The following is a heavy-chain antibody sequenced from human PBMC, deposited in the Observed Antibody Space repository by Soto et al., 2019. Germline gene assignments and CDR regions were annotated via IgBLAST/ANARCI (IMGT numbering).Heavy chain of an antibody. Sequence: EAQLVESGGGLVQPGGSLRLSCAASGFTFSSYRMNWVRQAPGKGPEWVSYISSSSSTIYYADSVKGRFSTSRDKAKNSLDLQMNSLRDEDTAVYYCARDWGYCSGGTCYYGMDVWGQGTTVTVSS. J-gene: IGHJ6*02. CDR3: ARDWGYCSGGTCYYGMDV. CDR1: GFTFSSYR. D-gene: IGHD2-15*01. CDR2: ISSSSSTI. V-gene: IGHV3-48*02.